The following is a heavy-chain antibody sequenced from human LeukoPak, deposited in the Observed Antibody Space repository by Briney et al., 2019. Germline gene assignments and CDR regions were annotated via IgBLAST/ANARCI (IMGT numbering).Heavy chain of an antibody. CDR2: IFTSGST. D-gene: IGHD3-3*01. V-gene: IGHV4-4*07. CDR3: ARDITIFGVVIFNWFDP. J-gene: IGHJ5*02. CDR1: GGSISSYH. Sequence: SETLSLPCTVSGGSISSYHWSWIRQPAGKGLEWIGRIFTSGSTNYNPSLKSRVTVSVDTSKNQFSLKLSSVTAADTAVYYCARDITIFGVVIFNWFDPWGQGTLVTVSS.